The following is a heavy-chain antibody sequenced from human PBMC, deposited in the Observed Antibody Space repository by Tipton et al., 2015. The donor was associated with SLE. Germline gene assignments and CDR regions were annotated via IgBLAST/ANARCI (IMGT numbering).Heavy chain of an antibody. V-gene: IGHV3-74*03. Sequence: GSLRLSCEASGFTFSTYWTHWVRQGPGKGLVWVSRIYSDGSSTKYADSVKGRFTISRDNAKNSLYLQMNSLRAEDTAVYYCARDWEEYYFDYWGQGTLVTVSS. CDR2: IYSDGSST. D-gene: IGHD1-26*01. J-gene: IGHJ4*02. CDR1: GFTFSTYW. CDR3: ARDWEEYYFDY.